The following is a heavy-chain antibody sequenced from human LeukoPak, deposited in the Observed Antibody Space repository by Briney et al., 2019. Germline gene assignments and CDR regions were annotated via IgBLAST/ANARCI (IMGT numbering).Heavy chain of an antibody. CDR1: GFTFSSYG. D-gene: IGHD6-19*01. CDR2: ISYDGSNQ. CDR3: AKGEQYSSAWYHSSGDY. Sequence: GGSLRLSCAASGFTFSSYGMHWVRQAPGKGLEWVAVISYDGSNQYYADSVKGRFSISRDNAKNTVYLQMNSLGAEDTAVYYCAKGEQYSSAWYHSSGDYWGQGTLVTVSS. J-gene: IGHJ4*02. V-gene: IGHV3-30*18.